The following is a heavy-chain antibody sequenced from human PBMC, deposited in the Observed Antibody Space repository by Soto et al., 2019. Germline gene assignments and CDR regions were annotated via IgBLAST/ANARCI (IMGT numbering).Heavy chain of an antibody. CDR3: ARLSKGYCSDTSGDSRLDP. CDR1: GYKFTAYY. D-gene: IGHD2-2*01. J-gene: IGHJ5*02. V-gene: IGHV1-2*02. Sequence: ASVKVSCKASGYKFTAYYMHWVRQAPGQGLEWMGWINPGSGATSYAQTFQGRVTMTRDTSINTVYMEVTSLIPDDTAVYYCARLSKGYCSDTSGDSRLDPWGQGTLVTVSS. CDR2: INPGSGAT.